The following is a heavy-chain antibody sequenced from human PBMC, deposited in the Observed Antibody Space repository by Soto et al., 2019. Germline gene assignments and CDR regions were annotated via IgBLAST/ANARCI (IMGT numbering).Heavy chain of an antibody. V-gene: IGHV4-59*01. CDR2: IHYSGRT. CDR1: GGSIRDYF. CDR3: ARVGGDDFGDSGGFDY. D-gene: IGHD4-17*01. J-gene: IGHJ4*02. Sequence: QVQLQESGPGLVKPSETLSLTCTVSGGSIRDYFWTWIRQPPGKGLEWIGYIHYSGRTNYNPSLKSRVSISVDTSKNHFSLQLRSVTAADTAVYYCARVGGDDFGDSGGFDYWGQGTLVTVSS.